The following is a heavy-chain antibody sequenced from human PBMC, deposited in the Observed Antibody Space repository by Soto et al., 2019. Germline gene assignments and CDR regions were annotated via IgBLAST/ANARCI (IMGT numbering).Heavy chain of an antibody. CDR3: ARHLSSSWFDY. Sequence: SETLSLTCTVSGGSISSSSYYWGWIRQPPGKGLEWIGSIYYSGSTYYNPSLKSRVTISVDTSKNQFSLKLSSVTAADTAVYYCARHLSSSWFDYWGQGTLVTVSS. CDR2: IYYSGST. CDR1: GGSISSSSYY. D-gene: IGHD6-13*01. J-gene: IGHJ4*02. V-gene: IGHV4-39*01.